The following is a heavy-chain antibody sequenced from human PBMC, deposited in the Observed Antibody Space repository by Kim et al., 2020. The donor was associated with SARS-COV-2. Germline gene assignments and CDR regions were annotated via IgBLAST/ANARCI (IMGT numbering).Heavy chain of an antibody. CDR1: GYSFTSYW. V-gene: IGHV5-10-1*01. CDR3: ATNGPAARGDYYYYYGMDV. D-gene: IGHD2-2*01. Sequence: GESLKISCKGSGYSFTSYWISWVRQMPGKGLEWMGRIDPSDSYTNYSPSFQGHVTISADKSISTAYLQWSSLKASDTAMYYCATNGPAARGDYYYYYGMDVWGQGTTVTVSS. CDR2: IDPSDSYT. J-gene: IGHJ6*02.